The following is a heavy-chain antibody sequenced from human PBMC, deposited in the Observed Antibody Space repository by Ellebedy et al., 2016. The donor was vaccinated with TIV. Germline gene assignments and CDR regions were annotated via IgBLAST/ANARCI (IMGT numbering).Heavy chain of an antibody. Sequence: SETLSLTXTVSGGSISSYYWSWIRQPPGKGLEWIWYIYYSGSTNYNPSLKSRVTISVDTSKNQFSLKLSSVTAADTAVYYCAGTGDSGYYYYGMDVWGQGTTVTVSS. J-gene: IGHJ6*02. D-gene: IGHD1-26*01. CDR2: IYYSGST. V-gene: IGHV4-59*01. CDR1: GGSISSYY. CDR3: AGTGDSGYYYYGMDV.